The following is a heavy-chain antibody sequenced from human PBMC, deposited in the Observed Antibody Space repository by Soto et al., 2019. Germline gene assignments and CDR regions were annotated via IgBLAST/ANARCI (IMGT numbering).Heavy chain of an antibody. J-gene: IGHJ5*02. CDR1: GFTFSSYG. D-gene: IGHD3-3*01. CDR2: ISYDGSNK. CDR3: ATRAEYYDFWSGYYGA. Sequence: GGSLRLSCAASGFTFSSYGMHWVRQAPGKGLEWVAVISYDGSNKYYADSVKGRFIISADKSTSTAYLQWRSLKASDTAMYYCATRAEYYDFWSGYYGAWGQGTLVTVSS. V-gene: IGHV3-30*03.